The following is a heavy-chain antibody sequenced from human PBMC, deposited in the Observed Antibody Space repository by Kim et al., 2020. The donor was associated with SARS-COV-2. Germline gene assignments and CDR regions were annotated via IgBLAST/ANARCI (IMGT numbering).Heavy chain of an antibody. Sequence: GGSLRLSCAASGITFGNHGRTWVRQAPGKGLEWVSSISGDDAATHYADSVRGRFTISRDNSKNTVYLQLSNMRAEDTATYYCLDYRGSGWDGFHWGQGALVTVSS. CDR1: GITFGNHG. D-gene: IGHD3-10*01. CDR2: ISGDDAAT. J-gene: IGHJ1*01. V-gene: IGHV3-23*01. CDR3: LDYRGSGWDGFH.